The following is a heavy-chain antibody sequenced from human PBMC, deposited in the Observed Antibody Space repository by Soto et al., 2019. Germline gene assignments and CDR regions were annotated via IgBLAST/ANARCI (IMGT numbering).Heavy chain of an antibody. CDR3: ARDNWNSY. CDR2: IYNDGGNK. CDR1: GFTFSSFA. D-gene: IGHD1-7*01. Sequence: GSLRLSCAASGFTFSSFAMHWVRQAPGKGLMWVAFIYNDGGNKYYADSVKGRFTISRDNSKNTLYLQMSSLRVEDTAVYYCARDNWNSYWGQGTLVTVSS. J-gene: IGHJ4*01. V-gene: IGHV3-30-3*01.